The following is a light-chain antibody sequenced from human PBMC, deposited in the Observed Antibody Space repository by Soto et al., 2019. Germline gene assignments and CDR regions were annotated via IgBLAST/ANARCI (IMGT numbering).Light chain of an antibody. Sequence: DIQLTQSPSFLSASVGDRVTISCRASQGISNNLAWYQQKAGKAPKLLIHTASTWQNGVPSRFSGSGSGTEFTLTISSLQPEDLATYYCQHRHSHPLTFGGGTKVEIK. J-gene: IGKJ4*01. V-gene: IGKV1-9*01. CDR3: QHRHSHPLT. CDR1: QGISNN. CDR2: TAS.